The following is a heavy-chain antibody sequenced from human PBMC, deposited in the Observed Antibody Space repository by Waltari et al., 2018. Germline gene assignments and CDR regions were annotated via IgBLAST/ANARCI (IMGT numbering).Heavy chain of an antibody. Sequence: QVHLVESGGGVAEPGKSRRLSCVASGCYLRDYAMHWVRQTPGKGLHWVALISYDGVDKWYADSLKGRFTISRDNSKSTLYLQIDSLRSEDTAVYYCARDYNSLVDYWGQGILVTVSS. CDR2: ISYDGVDK. D-gene: IGHD1-1*01. J-gene: IGHJ4*02. V-gene: IGHV3-30*01. CDR1: GCYLRDYA. CDR3: ARDYNSLVDY.